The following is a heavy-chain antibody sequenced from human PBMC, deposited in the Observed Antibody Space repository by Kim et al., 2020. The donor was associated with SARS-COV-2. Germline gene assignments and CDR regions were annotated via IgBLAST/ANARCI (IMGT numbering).Heavy chain of an antibody. Sequence: GGSLRLSCAASGFTFSSYWMYWVRQAPGKGLVWVSRISSDGSTTTYADSVKGRFTISRDNAKNTLFLQMNSLRDEDTAVYYCARDNSYRFDYWGQGTLVT. CDR3: ARDNSYRFDY. D-gene: IGHD3-16*02. J-gene: IGHJ4*02. V-gene: IGHV3-74*01. CDR2: ISSDGSTT. CDR1: GFTFSSYW.